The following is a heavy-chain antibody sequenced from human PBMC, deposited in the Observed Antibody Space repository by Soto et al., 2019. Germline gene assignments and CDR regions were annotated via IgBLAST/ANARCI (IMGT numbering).Heavy chain of an antibody. D-gene: IGHD3-16*01. V-gene: IGHV3-66*04. CDR1: GLTVSSDY. J-gene: IGHJ4*02. Sequence: EVHVVESGGGLVQPGGSLRLSCAASGLTVSSDYMSWVRQAPGKGLEWVSVIFSDGRTFYSDSVKGRFTISRDNSKNTVYLQMNSRRVEDAAVYYGARPAGGDYFDYWGQGSLVTVSS. CDR2: IFSDGRT. CDR3: ARPAGGDYFDY.